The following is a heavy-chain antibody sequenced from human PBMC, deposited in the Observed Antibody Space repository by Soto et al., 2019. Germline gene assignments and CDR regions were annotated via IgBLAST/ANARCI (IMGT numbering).Heavy chain of an antibody. V-gene: IGHV1-18*04. CDR3: ARDLSFAMVRGVNCAY. J-gene: IGHJ4*02. D-gene: IGHD3-10*01. Sequence: QVQLVQSGAEVKKPGASVKVSCKASGYTFTSYGISWVRQAPGQGLEWMGWISAYNGNTNYAQKLQGRVTMTTDTPVSSADIVLRSLRSDETAVYYCARDLSFAMVRGVNCAYWGQGTLVTVSS. CDR1: GYTFTSYG. CDR2: ISAYNGNT.